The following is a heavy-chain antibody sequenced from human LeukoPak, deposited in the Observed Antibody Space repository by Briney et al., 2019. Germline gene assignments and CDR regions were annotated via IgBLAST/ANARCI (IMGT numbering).Heavy chain of an antibody. D-gene: IGHD6-13*01. V-gene: IGHV3-30*04. Sequence: GVLRLSCAASGFTFSSYAMHWVRQAPGKGLEWVAVISYDGSNKYYADSVKGRFTISRDNSKNTLYLQMNSLRAEDTAVYYCTPGMGAAAGIWEIDYWGQGTLVTVSS. CDR3: TPGMGAAAGIWEIDY. J-gene: IGHJ4*02. CDR2: ISYDGSNK. CDR1: GFTFSSYA.